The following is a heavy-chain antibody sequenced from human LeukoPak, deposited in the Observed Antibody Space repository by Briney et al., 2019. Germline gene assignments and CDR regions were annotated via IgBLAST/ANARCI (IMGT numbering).Heavy chain of an antibody. Sequence: PGGSLRLSCTASGFTFSTSTMNWVRQAPGKGLEWVSSIGYTSTDKYYVASVKGRYTISMDNAENSLYLQMSSLRAEDSAVYYCVRGDNRDYWGQGTLVTVSS. CDR2: IGYTSTDK. J-gene: IGHJ4*02. CDR3: VRGDNRDY. D-gene: IGHD1-14*01. V-gene: IGHV3-21*01. CDR1: GFTFSTST.